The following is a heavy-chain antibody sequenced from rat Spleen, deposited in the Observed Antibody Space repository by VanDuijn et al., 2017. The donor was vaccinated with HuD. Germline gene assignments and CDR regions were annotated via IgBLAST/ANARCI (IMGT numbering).Heavy chain of an antibody. Sequence: QVQLKESGPGLVQPSQTLSLTCTVSGLSLTSNSVSWIRQPPGKGLEWMGVIWGNGNANYNSVLKSRLSISRDTSKSQVFLKINNLQTEDTAMHVCARSDFSSPYYFDYWGQGVMVTVSA. CDR1: GLSLTSNS. D-gene: IGHD1-2*01. CDR2: IWGNGNA. V-gene: IGHV2-47*01. J-gene: IGHJ2*01. CDR3: ARSDFSSPYYFDY.